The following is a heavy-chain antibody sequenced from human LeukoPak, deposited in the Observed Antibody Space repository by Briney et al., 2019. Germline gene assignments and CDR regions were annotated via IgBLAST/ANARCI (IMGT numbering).Heavy chain of an antibody. D-gene: IGHD6-13*01. CDR3: ARGPARIAAAGTGARGWFDP. CDR1: GYTFTSYD. Sequence: GASVKVSCKASGYTFTSYDINWVRQATGQGLEWMGWMNPNSGNTGYAQKFQGRVTMTRNTSISTAYMEVSRLRFEDTGVYYCARGPARIAAAGTGARGWFDPWGQGTLVTVSS. CDR2: MNPNSGNT. J-gene: IGHJ5*02. V-gene: IGHV1-8*01.